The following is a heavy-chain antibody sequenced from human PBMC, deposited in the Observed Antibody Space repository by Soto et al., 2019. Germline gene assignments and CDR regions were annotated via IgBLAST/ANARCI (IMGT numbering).Heavy chain of an antibody. V-gene: IGHV4-59*08. CDR2: IYYSGST. CDR1: GGSISSYY. J-gene: IGHJ4*02. D-gene: IGHD4-17*01. CDR3: ARRYGGTHDY. Sequence: SETLSLTCTVSGGSISSYYWSWIRQPPGKGLEWIGYIYYSGSTNYNPSLKSRVTISVDTSKNQFSLKLSSVTAADTAVYYCARRYGGTHDYWGRGTLVTVSS.